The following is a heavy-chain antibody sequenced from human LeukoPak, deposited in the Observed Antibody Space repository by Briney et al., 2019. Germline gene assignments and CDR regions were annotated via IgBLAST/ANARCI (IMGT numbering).Heavy chain of an antibody. V-gene: IGHV1-18*01. CDR3: ARDRHYYYGSGSYSPHDY. CDR1: GSTFTSYG. D-gene: IGHD3-10*01. Sequence: ASVKVSCKASGSTFTSYGISWVRQAPGQGLEWMGWISAYNGNTNYAQKLQGRVTMTTDTSTSTAYMELRSLRSDDTAVYYCARDRHYYYGSGSYSPHDYWGQGTLVTVSS. J-gene: IGHJ4*02. CDR2: ISAYNGNT.